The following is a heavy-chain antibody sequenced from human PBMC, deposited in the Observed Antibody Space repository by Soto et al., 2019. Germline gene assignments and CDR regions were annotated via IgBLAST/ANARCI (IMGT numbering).Heavy chain of an antibody. CDR2: ISGSGGST. CDR3: AKDDGASYYYYGMDV. CDR1: GCTFSSYA. D-gene: IGHD3-10*01. V-gene: IGHV3-23*01. Sequence: PGGPLRRACVASGCTFSSYAMSWVRQAPGKGLEGVSAISGSGGSTYYADSVKGRCTISRDNSKNTLYLQMNSLRAEDTAVYYCAKDDGASYYYYGMDVWGQGTTVTVSS. J-gene: IGHJ6*02.